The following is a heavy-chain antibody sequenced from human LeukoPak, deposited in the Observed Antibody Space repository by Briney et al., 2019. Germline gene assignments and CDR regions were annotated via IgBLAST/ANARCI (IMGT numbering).Heavy chain of an antibody. CDR3: ARGAYDFWSGYIFDY. CDR1: GGSINSFY. J-gene: IGHJ4*02. CDR2: IYYSGST. D-gene: IGHD3-3*01. V-gene: IGHV4-59*01. Sequence: SETLSLTCTVSGGSINSFYWSWIRQPPGKGLEWIGYIYYSGSTNYNPSLKSRVTISVDTSKNQFSLKLSSVTAADTAVYYCARGAYDFWSGYIFDYWGQGTLVTVSS.